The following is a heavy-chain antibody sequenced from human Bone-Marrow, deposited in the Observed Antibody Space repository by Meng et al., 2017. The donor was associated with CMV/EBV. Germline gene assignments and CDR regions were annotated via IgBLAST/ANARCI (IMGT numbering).Heavy chain of an antibody. D-gene: IGHD2-2*01. J-gene: IGHJ4*02. CDR1: GFTFSSYS. CDR3: ARDLHIVVVPAAPRSDHDY. Sequence: GESLKISCAASGFTFSSYSMNWVRQAPGKGLEWVSYISSSSSTIYYADSVKGRFTIPRDNAKNSLYLQMNSLRAEDTAVYYCARDLHIVVVPAAPRSDHDYWGQGTLVTVSS. CDR2: ISSSSSTI. V-gene: IGHV3-48*04.